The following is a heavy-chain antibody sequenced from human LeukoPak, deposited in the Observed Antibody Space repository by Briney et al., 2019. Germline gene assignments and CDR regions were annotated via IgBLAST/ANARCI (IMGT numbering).Heavy chain of an antibody. J-gene: IGHJ4*02. CDR1: GYSIGSGYY. CDR3: ARVPDYGDLFFDY. CDR2: IYHSGNT. V-gene: IGHV4-38-2*02. Sequence: SETLSLTCTVSGYSIGSGYYWAWIRQPPGKGLQWIGNIYHSGNTYYNPSLKSRVTISVDTSKNQFSLKLSSVTAADTAVYYCARVPDYGDLFFDYWGQGTLVTVSS. D-gene: IGHD4-17*01.